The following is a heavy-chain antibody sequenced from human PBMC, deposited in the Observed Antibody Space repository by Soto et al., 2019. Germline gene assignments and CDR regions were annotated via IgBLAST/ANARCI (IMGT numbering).Heavy chain of an antibody. V-gene: IGHV3-33*08. CDR3: ARWGNWKVADY. CDR2: IWYDGSEK. J-gene: IGHJ4*02. Sequence: GGSLRLSCAVSGFSFGSYAMSWVRQSPGKGLEWVAVIWYDGSEKYYGDSVKGRFTISRDNSKNTLYLQMNSLRGEDTAVYYCARWGNWKVADYWGQGTLVTVSS. CDR1: GFSFGSYA. D-gene: IGHD1-1*01.